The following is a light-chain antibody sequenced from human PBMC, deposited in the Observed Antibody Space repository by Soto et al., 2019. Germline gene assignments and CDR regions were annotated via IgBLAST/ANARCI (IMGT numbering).Light chain of an antibody. Sequence: DIQMTQSPSSLSASVGDRVTITCQASQDIKKYLNWYQYKPGKAPKFLIYDASILETGVPSRFSGSGSGTDFTLTISSLQPEDIGTYYCQQFDNLPLTFGGGTKVDI. CDR3: QQFDNLPLT. CDR1: QDIKKY. CDR2: DAS. V-gene: IGKV1-33*01. J-gene: IGKJ4*01.